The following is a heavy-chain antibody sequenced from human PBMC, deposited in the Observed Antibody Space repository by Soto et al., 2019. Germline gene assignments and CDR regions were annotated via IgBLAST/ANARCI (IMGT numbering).Heavy chain of an antibody. CDR2: ISGSGGST. V-gene: IGHV3-23*01. J-gene: IGHJ4*02. CDR3: ATGRWLLYY. Sequence: GGSLRLSCAASGFTFSSHGMSWVRQAPGKGLEWVSGISGSGGSTYYADSVKGRFTISRDNSKNTLYLQMNSLRAEDTAVYYCATGRWLLYYWGRGTVDTASS. CDR1: GFTFSSHG. D-gene: IGHD2-15*01.